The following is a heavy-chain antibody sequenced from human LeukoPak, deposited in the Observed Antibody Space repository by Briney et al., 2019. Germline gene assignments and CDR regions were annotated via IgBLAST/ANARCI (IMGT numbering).Heavy chain of an antibody. D-gene: IGHD4-17*01. J-gene: IGHJ2*01. Sequence: ASVKVSCKASGYTLTGYYMHWVRQAPGQGLEWMGWINPNSGGTNYAQKCQGRVTMTMDTSISTAYMELSGLRSDDTAVYYCARDDSSGDYVGWYFDLWGRGTLVTVSS. CDR3: ARDDSSGDYVGWYFDL. CDR2: INPNSGGT. CDR1: GYTLTGYY. V-gene: IGHV1-2*02.